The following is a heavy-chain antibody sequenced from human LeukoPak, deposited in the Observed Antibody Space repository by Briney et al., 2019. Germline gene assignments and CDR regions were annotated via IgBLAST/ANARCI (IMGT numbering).Heavy chain of an antibody. CDR2: INHSGST. V-gene: IGHV4-34*01. D-gene: IGHD5-12*01. Sequence: PSETLSLTCAVYGGSFSGYYWSWIRQPPGKGLEWIGEINHSGSTNYNPSLKSRVTISVDTSKNQFSLKLSSVTAADTAVYYCARIGYSGYELGDAFDIWGQGTMVTVSS. J-gene: IGHJ3*02. CDR3: ARIGYSGYELGDAFDI. CDR1: GGSFSGYY.